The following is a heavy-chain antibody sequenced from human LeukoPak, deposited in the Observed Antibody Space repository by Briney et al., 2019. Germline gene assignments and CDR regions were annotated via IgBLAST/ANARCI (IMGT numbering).Heavy chain of an antibody. V-gene: IGHV1-24*01. J-gene: IGHJ4*02. CDR2: FDPEDGET. D-gene: IGHD6-13*01. Sequence: ASVKVSCKVSGYTLIELSMHWVRQAPGKGLEWMGGFDPEDGETIYAQKFQGRVTMTEDTSTDTAYMELSSLRSEDTAVYYCATVGGRWYDIDYWGQGTLVTVSS. CDR3: ATVGGRWYDIDY. CDR1: GYTLIELS.